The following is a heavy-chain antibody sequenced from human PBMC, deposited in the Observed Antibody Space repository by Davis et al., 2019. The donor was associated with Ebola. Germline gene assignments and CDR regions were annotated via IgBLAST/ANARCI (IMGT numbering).Heavy chain of an antibody. Sequence: PGGSLRLSCNVSGCSVRNYQWSWIRLAPGKGLEWIGYHSSSGNTDYSPSLKGRVTISIDTSKNHVSLTMTSVTATDTAVYYCASGIFQFESWGQGTRVTVSS. CDR1: GCSVRNYQ. J-gene: IGHJ4*02. D-gene: IGHD3-3*01. V-gene: IGHV4-59*02. CDR2: HSSSGNT. CDR3: ASGIFQFES.